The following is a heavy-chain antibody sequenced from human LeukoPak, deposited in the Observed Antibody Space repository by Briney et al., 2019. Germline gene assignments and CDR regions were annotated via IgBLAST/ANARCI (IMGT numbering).Heavy chain of an antibody. V-gene: IGHV3-64*01. J-gene: IGHJ6*03. D-gene: IGHD4-23*01. CDR2: INSNGGRT. Sequence: GGSLRLSCAASGFTFSSYAMHWVRQAPGKGLEYVSAINSNGGRTYYANSVKGGFTISRDNSKNTLYLQMGSLRAEDMAVYYCARDAEVSHYYYYYMDVWGKGTTVTVSS. CDR1: GFTFSSYA. CDR3: ARDAEVSHYYYYYMDV.